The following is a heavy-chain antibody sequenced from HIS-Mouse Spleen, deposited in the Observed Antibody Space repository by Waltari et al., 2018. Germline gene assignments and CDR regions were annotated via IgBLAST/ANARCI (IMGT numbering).Heavy chain of an antibody. D-gene: IGHD3-3*01. CDR1: GYTFTSYG. CDR3: ARDRYDFWSGYGYYYYGMDV. CDR2: ISAYNGNT. Sequence: QVQLVQSGAEVKKPGASVKVSCKASGYTFTSYGISWVRQAPGQGLEWMGWISAYNGNTNYEQKLQGRVTMTTDTSTSTAYMELRSLRSDDTAVYYCARDRYDFWSGYGYYYYGMDVWGQGTTVTVSS. V-gene: IGHV1-18*01. J-gene: IGHJ6*02.